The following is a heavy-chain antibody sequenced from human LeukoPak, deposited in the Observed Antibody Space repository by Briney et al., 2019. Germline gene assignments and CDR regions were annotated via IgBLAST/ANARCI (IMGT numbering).Heavy chain of an antibody. CDR3: ARDGDGDYVFSYYFDY. V-gene: IGHV3-21*01. CDR2: ISSSSSHI. Sequence: GGSLRLSCAASGFTFSSYSMNWVRQAPGKGLEWVSSISSSSSHIYYADSVKGRFTISRDNSKNTLYLQMNSLRVEDTAVYYCARDGDGDYVFSYYFDYWGQGTLVTVSS. J-gene: IGHJ4*02. D-gene: IGHD4-17*01. CDR1: GFTFSSYS.